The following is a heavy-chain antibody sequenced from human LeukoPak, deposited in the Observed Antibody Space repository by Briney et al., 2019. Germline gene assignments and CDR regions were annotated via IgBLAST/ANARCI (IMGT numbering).Heavy chain of an antibody. Sequence: ASVKVSCKASGYTFTSYAMHWVRQAPGQRLEWMGWINAGNGNTKYSQKFQGRVTITRDTSASTAYMGLSSLRSEDTAVYYCARDSSGWYRYYYYYGMDVWGQGTTVTVSS. CDR2: INAGNGNT. CDR1: GYTFTSYA. J-gene: IGHJ6*02. D-gene: IGHD6-19*01. V-gene: IGHV1-3*01. CDR3: ARDSSGWYRYYYYYGMDV.